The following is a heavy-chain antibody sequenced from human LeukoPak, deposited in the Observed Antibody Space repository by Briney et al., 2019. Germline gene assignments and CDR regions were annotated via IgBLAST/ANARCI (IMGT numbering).Heavy chain of an antibody. Sequence: PGGSPRLSCAASGFTFSSYAMYWVRQAPGKGLEWVAVISDNGSNKYYADSVKGRFTISRDNAKNSLYLQMNSLRAEDTAVYYCARVRPSSIAARFMEVGFDYWGQGTLVTVSS. J-gene: IGHJ4*02. CDR1: GFTFSSYA. CDR3: ARVRPSSIAARFMEVGFDY. V-gene: IGHV3-30-3*01. D-gene: IGHD6-6*01. CDR2: ISDNGSNK.